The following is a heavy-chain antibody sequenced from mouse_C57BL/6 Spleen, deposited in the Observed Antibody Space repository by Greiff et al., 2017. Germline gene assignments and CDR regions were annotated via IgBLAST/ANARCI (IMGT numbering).Heavy chain of an antibody. Sequence: QVQLQQPGAELVKPGASVKLSCKASGYTFTSYWMHWVKQRPGQGLEWIGMIHPNSGSTNYNEKFKSKATLTVDKSSSTAYMHLSSLTSEDSAVYYCARGGGMYYFDYWGQGTTLPVSS. CDR3: ARGGGMYYFDY. D-gene: IGHD2-10*02. CDR2: IHPNSGST. V-gene: IGHV1-64*01. J-gene: IGHJ2*01. CDR1: GYTFTSYW.